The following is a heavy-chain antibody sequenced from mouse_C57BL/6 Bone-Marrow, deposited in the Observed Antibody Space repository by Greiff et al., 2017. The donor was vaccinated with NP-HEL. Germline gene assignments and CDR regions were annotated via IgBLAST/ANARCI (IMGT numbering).Heavy chain of an antibody. Sequence: DVQLQESGPGLVKPSQSLSLTCSVTGYSITSGYYWNWIRQFPGNKLEWMGYISYDGSNNYNPSLKNRISITRDTSKNQFFLKLNSVTTEDTATYYCARGDYSKTWKFDYWGQGTTLTVSS. CDR1: GYSITSGYY. CDR3: ARGDYSKTWKFDY. V-gene: IGHV3-6*01. D-gene: IGHD2-5*01. CDR2: ISYDGSN. J-gene: IGHJ2*01.